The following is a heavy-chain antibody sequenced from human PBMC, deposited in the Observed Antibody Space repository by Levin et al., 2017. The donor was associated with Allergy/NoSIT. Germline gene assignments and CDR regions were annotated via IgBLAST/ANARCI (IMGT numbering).Heavy chain of an antibody. CDR1: GGSISSTSYY. V-gene: IGHV4-39*07. CDR3: ARGNAHYDTIGYPEY. D-gene: IGHD3-22*01. Sequence: GSLRLSCTVSGGSISSTSYYWGWVRQPPGKGLEWIGSIYYDGTTYYNPSLKSRVAISLDTSKNQFSLNLRSVTAADTAVYYCARGNAHYDTIGYPEYWGQGTLVTVSS. J-gene: IGHJ4*02. CDR2: IYYDGTT.